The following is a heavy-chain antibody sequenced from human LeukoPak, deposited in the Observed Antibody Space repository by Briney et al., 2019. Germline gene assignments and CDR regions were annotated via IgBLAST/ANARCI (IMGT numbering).Heavy chain of an antibody. CDR2: IRYDGINK. V-gene: IGHV3-30*02. CDR1: GFSFRNYG. J-gene: IGHJ6*03. CDR3: AKDGYYYGSGSYWFYYYYYYMDV. Sequence: GGSLRLSCAASGFSFRNYGMHWVRQAPGKGLEWVAFIRYDGINKYYADSVKGRFTISRDNSKNTLYLQMNSLSAEDTAVYYCAKDGYYYGSGSYWFYYYYYYMDVWGKGTTVTISS. D-gene: IGHD3-10*01.